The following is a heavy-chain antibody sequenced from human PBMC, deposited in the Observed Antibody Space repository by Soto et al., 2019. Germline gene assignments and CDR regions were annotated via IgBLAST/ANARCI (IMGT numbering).Heavy chain of an antibody. J-gene: IGHJ4*02. CDR1: GFGLSTYA. CDR3: ALPSCGGDCYSPFDY. Sequence: ELQLLESGGGFVQPGGSLRLSCTASGFGLSTYAISWVRQAPGKGLEWVSVISANSGNTDYADPVKGRFTISRDKSENTVFLQMNRLRAEDTAVYYCALPSCGGDCYSPFDYWGQGTLVTVSS. CDR2: ISANSGNT. D-gene: IGHD2-21*02. V-gene: IGHV3-23*01.